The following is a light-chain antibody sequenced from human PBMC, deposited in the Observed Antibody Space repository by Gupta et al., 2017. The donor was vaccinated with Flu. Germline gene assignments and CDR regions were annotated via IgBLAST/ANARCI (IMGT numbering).Light chain of an antibody. CDR3: QQYNSYPWT. V-gene: IGKV1-5*03. J-gene: IGKJ1*01. CDR2: KAS. CDR1: QSISSW. Sequence: DIDMTQSPSTLSASVGDRVTITCRASQSISSWLAWYQQKPGKAPKLLIYKASSLESGVPSRFSGSGSGTEFTLTISSLQPDDFATYYCQQYNSYPWTFGQGTKVEIK.